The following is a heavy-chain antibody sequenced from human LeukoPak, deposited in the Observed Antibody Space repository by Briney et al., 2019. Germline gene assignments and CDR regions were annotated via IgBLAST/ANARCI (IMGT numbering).Heavy chain of an antibody. J-gene: IGHJ6*04. CDR3: ARVRKGWFGELSV. CDR1: GYTFTGYY. CDR2: INPSSGGT. Sequence: GASVKVSCKASGYTFTGYYMHWVRQAPGQGLEWMGWINPSSGGTNYAQKFQGRVTMTRDTSISTAYMELSRLRSDDTAVYYCARVRKGWFGELSVWGKGTTVTISS. D-gene: IGHD3-10*01. V-gene: IGHV1-2*02.